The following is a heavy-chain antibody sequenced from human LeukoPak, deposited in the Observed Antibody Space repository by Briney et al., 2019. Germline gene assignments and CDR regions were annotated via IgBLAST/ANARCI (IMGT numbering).Heavy chain of an antibody. Sequence: GGSLRLSCAASGFTFDDYAMSWVRQAPGKGLEWVSGINWNGGSTGYADSVKGRFTISRDNAKNSLYLQMNSLRAEDTAVYYCAELGITMIGGVWGKGTTVTISS. D-gene: IGHD3-10*02. CDR1: GFTFDDYA. J-gene: IGHJ6*04. CDR3: AELGITMIGGV. CDR2: INWNGGST. V-gene: IGHV3-20*04.